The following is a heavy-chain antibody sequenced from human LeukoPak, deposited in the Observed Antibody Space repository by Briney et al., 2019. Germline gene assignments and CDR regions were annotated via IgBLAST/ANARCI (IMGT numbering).Heavy chain of an antibody. Sequence: PGGSLRLSCAASGFTFSSYAMYWVRQAPGKGLEYVSAISTSGGSTYYANSVKGRFTISRDNSKNTLYLQMNSLRAEDTALYYCAKDRLSTPTAPRFDPWGQGTQVTVSS. CDR2: ISTSGGST. J-gene: IGHJ5*02. D-gene: IGHD2-15*01. CDR3: AKDRLSTPTAPRFDP. CDR1: GFTFSSYA. V-gene: IGHV3-64*01.